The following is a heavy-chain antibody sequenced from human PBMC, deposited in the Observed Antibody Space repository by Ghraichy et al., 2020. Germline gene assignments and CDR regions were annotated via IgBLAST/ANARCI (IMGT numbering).Heavy chain of an antibody. V-gene: IGHV1-69*06. CDR3: ARTHLDCSSTSCYKEQWFDP. D-gene: IGHD2-2*02. Sequence: SVKVSCKASGGTFSSYAISWVRQAPGQGLEWMGGIIPIFGTANYAQKFQGRVTITADKSTSTAYMELSSLRSEDTAVYYCARTHLDCSSTSCYKEQWFDPWGQGTLVTVSS. J-gene: IGHJ5*02. CDR1: GGTFSSYA. CDR2: IIPIFGTA.